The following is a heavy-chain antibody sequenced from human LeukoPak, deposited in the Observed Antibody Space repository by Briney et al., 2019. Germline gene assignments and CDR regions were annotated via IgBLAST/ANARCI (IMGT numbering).Heavy chain of an antibody. CDR3: AREDSSWNLMRYNYYMDV. CDR1: GGSISSYY. J-gene: IGHJ6*03. CDR2: IYTSGST. Sequence: SETLSLTCTVSGGSISSYYWSWIRQPAGKGLEWIGRIYTSGSTSYNPSLKSRVTMSVDTSKNQFSLKLSSVTAADTAVYYCAREDSSWNLMRYNYYMDVWGKGTTVTVSS. D-gene: IGHD6-13*01. V-gene: IGHV4-4*07.